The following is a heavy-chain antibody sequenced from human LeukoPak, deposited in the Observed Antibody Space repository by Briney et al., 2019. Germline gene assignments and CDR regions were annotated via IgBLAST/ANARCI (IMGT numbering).Heavy chain of an antibody. J-gene: IGHJ4*02. V-gene: IGHV3-23*01. CDR3: AKSKQQLVHYFDY. D-gene: IGHD6-13*01. Sequence: GGSLRLSCAASGFTFGSYSMNWVRQAPGKGLEWVSGISGSGGSTYYADSVKGRFTISRDNSKNTLYLQLNSLRAEDTAEYYCAKSKQQLVHYFDYWGQGTLVTVSS. CDR2: ISGSGGST. CDR1: GFTFGSYS.